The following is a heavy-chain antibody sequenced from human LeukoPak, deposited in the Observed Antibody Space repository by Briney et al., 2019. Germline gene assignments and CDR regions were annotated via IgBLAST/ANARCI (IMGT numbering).Heavy chain of an antibody. V-gene: IGHV3-21*01. CDR3: ARDLEVEGIGLTL. D-gene: IGHD1-1*01. CDR1: GFTFSSYS. Sequence: GGSLRLSCAASGFTFSSYSMNWVRQAPGKGLEWVSSINSKSRYIYYADSLKGRFTISRDNGKNSVYLQMNSLRAEDTAVYYCARDLEVEGIGLTLWGQGTLVTVSS. J-gene: IGHJ4*02. CDR2: INSKSRYI.